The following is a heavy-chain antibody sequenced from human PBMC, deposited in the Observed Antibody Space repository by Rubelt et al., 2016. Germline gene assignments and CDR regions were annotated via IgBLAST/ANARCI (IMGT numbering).Heavy chain of an antibody. V-gene: IGHV1-2*02. CDR3: ASDLYKGRRWLVAY. Sequence: QVQLVQSGAEVKKPGASVKVSCQASGYTFTGYYMHWVRQAPGQGLEWMGWINANSGGTDDAQTFQGRGTMTRETSIRTAYMELSGLRSDETAVYYCASDLYKGRRWLVAYWGQGTLVTVSS. CDR1: GYTFTGYY. J-gene: IGHJ4*02. D-gene: IGHD6-19*01. CDR2: INANSGGT.